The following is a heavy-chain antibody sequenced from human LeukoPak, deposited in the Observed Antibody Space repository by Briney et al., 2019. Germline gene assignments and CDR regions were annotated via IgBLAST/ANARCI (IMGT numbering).Heavy chain of an antibody. CDR3: AKLDMYYFDSCTYFDY. D-gene: IGHD3-22*01. CDR2: ISSSSSII. V-gene: IGHV3-48*01. Sequence: PGGSLRLSCAASGFTFSSYSMNWVRQAPGRGLEWVSYISSSSSIIYDADSVKGRFTISRYNSKNTLYLQMNSLRAEDTAVYYCAKLDMYYFDSCTYFDYWGQGTLVTVSS. J-gene: IGHJ4*02. CDR1: GFTFSSYS.